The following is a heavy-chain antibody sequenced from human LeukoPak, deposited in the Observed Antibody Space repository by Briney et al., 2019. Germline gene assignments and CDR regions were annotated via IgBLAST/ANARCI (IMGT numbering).Heavy chain of an antibody. Sequence: PGGSLRLSCAASGFTFRDYWMSWVRQAPGKGLEWVANIKEEGVEGVYVGSVKGRFTLTRDNAKKSLYLQMNGLRAEDTAVYYCARVSSGSGTYYPQYFDYWGQGTLDTVSS. D-gene: IGHD3-10*01. CDR3: ARVSSGSGTYYPQYFDY. CDR2: IKEEGVEG. CDR1: GFTFRDYW. J-gene: IGHJ4*02. V-gene: IGHV3-7*01.